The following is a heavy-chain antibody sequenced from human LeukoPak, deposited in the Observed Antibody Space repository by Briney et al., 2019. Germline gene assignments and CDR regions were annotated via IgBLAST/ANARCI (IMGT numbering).Heavy chain of an antibody. V-gene: IGHV1-69*13. CDR1: GGTFSSYA. Sequence: ASVKVSCKASGGTFSSYAISWVRQAPGQGLEWMGGIIPIFGTANYAQKFQGRVTITADESTSTAYMELSSLRSEDTAVYYCARGRPLGYCSSTSCPYYFDYWGQGTLVTVTS. CDR2: IIPIFGTA. J-gene: IGHJ4*02. D-gene: IGHD2-2*01. CDR3: ARGRPLGYCSSTSCPYYFDY.